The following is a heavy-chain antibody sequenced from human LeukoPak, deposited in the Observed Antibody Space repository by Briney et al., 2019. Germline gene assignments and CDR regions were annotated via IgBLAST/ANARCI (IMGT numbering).Heavy chain of an antibody. CDR3: ARGDGYTSGPLRD. V-gene: IGHV3-64*01. J-gene: IGHJ4*02. CDR1: GFTISSYA. CDR2: ISSNGGST. Sequence: GGSLRLSCAASGFTISSYAMHWVRQAPGEGLQYLSGISSNGGSTYYANSVKGRFIISRDNSRNTLYLQMGSLRSEDMAVYYYARGDGYTSGPLRDWGQGTLVTVSS. D-gene: IGHD1-1*01.